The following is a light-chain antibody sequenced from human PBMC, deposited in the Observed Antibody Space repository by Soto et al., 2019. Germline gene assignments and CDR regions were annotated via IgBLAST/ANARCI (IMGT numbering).Light chain of an antibody. CDR2: GAS. CDR1: QSVSSH. Sequence: EIVMTQSPATLSMSPGERATLSCRASQSVSSHLAWFQQKPGQAPRLLIYGASTRATGLPARFSGSGSGTKLNHTISSPQSEDFAVNYCKQFKNWPRTLGKGTKVDIK. J-gene: IGKJ1*01. V-gene: IGKV3-15*01. CDR3: KQFKNWPRT.